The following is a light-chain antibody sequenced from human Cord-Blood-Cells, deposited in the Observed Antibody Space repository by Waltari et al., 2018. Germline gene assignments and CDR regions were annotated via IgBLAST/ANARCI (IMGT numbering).Light chain of an antibody. CDR2: EVS. CDR1: RSDVRGSNY. Sequence: QSALTQPPSAAGSPGLSVTLSFTATRSDVRGSNYVSWYQQHPGKAPKLMIYEVSKRPSGVPDRFSGSKSGNTASLTVSGLQAEDEADYYCSSYAGSNNLVFGGGTKLTVL. J-gene: IGLJ3*02. CDR3: SSYAGSNNLV. V-gene: IGLV2-8*01.